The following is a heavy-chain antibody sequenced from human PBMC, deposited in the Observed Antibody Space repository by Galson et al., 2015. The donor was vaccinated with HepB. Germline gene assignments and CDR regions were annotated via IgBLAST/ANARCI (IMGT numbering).Heavy chain of an antibody. CDR1: GGTFSSYA. Sequence: SVKVSCKASGGTFSSYAISWVRQAPGQGLEWMGGIIPIFGTANYAQKFQGRVTITADESTSTAYMELSSLRSEDTAVYYCASPREDCTNGVCYRRDYWGQGTLVTVSS. D-gene: IGHD2-8*01. CDR3: ASPREDCTNGVCYRRDY. CDR2: IIPIFGTA. J-gene: IGHJ4*02. V-gene: IGHV1-69*13.